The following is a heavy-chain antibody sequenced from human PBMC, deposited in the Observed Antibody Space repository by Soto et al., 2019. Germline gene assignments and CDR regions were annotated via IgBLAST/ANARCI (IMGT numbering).Heavy chain of an antibody. CDR2: ISGTSGRT. CDR3: ARDGGPVIITFDS. J-gene: IGHJ4*02. D-gene: IGHD3-22*01. Sequence: EVQLLESGGGLVQPGGSLRLSCAASGFIFSDYAMSWVRHVPGKGLQWVSVISGTSGRTEYADSVRGRFTISRDNSKNTLYLDIDSLRADDTAVYYCARDGGPVIITFDSSGPGTLVHVSS. CDR1: GFIFSDYA. V-gene: IGHV3-23*01.